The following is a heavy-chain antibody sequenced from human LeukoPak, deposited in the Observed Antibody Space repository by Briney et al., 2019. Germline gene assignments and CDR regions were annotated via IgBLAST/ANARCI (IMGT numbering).Heavy chain of an antibody. CDR1: GGSISSSSYY. CDR2: IYYSGST. V-gene: IGHV4-39*07. Sequence: PSQTLSLTCTVSGGSISSSSYYWGWIRQPPGKGLEWIGSIYYSGSTYYNPSLKSRVTISVDTSKNQFSLKLSSVTAADTAVYYCARDQGGRILWFGESEGYGMDFWGQGTTVTVSS. J-gene: IGHJ6*02. CDR3: ARDQGGRILWFGESEGYGMDF. D-gene: IGHD3-10*01.